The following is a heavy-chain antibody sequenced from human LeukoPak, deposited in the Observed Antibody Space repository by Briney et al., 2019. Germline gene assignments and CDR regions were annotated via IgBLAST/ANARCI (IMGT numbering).Heavy chain of an antibody. Sequence: SETLSLTCTVSGGSISRYCWSWIRQPPGKGLEWIGYIYYSGNTQYNPSLKSRVTMSVGTSKNQFSLKLSSVTAADTAIYYCARDIAHSSGWGYFDYWGQGTLVTVSS. CDR3: ARDIAHSSGWGYFDY. CDR1: GGSISRYC. D-gene: IGHD6-19*01. V-gene: IGHV4-59*12. CDR2: IYYSGNT. J-gene: IGHJ4*02.